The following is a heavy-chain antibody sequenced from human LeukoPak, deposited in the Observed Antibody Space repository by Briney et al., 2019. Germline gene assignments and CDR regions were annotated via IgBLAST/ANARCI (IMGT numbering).Heavy chain of an antibody. V-gene: IGHV5-51*01. D-gene: IGHD2-2*01. J-gene: IGHJ3*02. CDR2: VAPGDSDT. CDR1: GYTFTTYW. Sequence: GESLKISCKGSGYTFTTYWIGWVRQMPGKGLEWMGIVAPGDSDTRYSPSFQGQVTISADKSIRTAYQQWSSLKASDTAMYYCARRYCSSTFCHGAFDIWGQGTMVTVSS. CDR3: ARRYCSSTFCHGAFDI.